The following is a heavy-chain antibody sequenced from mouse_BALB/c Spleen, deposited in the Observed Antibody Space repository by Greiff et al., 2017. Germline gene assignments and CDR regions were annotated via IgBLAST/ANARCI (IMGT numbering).Heavy chain of an antibody. CDR3: ARGHYYGYDWFAY. CDR1: GYSITSDYA. D-gene: IGHD1-2*01. V-gene: IGHV3-2*02. Sequence: EVKLVESGPGLVKPSQSLSLTCTVTGYSITSDYAWNWIRQFPGNKLEWMGYISYSGSTSYNPSLKSRISITRDTSKNQFFLQLNSVTTEDTATYYCARGHYYGYDWFAYWGQGTLVTVSA. CDR2: ISYSGST. J-gene: IGHJ3*01.